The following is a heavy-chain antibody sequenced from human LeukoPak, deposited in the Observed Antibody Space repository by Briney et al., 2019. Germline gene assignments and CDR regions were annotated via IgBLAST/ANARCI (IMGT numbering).Heavy chain of an antibody. CDR3: ARAPYAYDFWSGYYFEWFDP. J-gene: IGHJ5*02. V-gene: IGHV4-59*01. D-gene: IGHD3-3*01. CDR2: IYYSGST. Sequence: SETLSLTCTVSGGSISSYYWSWIRQPPGKGLEWIGYIYYSGSTNYNPSLKSRATIPVDTYKSQFSLKLSSVTAADTAVYYCARAPYAYDFWSGYYFEWFDPWGQGTLVTVSS. CDR1: GGSISSYY.